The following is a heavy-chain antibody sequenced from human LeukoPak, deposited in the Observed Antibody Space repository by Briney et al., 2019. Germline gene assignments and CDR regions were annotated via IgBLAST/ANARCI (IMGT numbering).Heavy chain of an antibody. CDR1: GGSISSYY. V-gene: IGHV4-59*01. D-gene: IGHD3-10*01. CDR2: IYYSGST. J-gene: IGHJ4*02. CDR3: ARAAGFGELSV. Sequence: SETLSLTCTVSGGSISSYYWSWIRQPPGKGLEWIGYIYYSGSTNYNPSLKSRVTISVDTSKNQFSLKLSSVTAADTAVYYCARAAGFGELSVWGQGTLVTVSS.